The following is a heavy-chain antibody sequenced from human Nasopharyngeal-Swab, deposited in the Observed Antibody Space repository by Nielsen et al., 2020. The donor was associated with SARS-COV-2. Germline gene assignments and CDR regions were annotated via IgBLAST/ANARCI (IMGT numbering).Heavy chain of an antibody. Sequence: GGSLRLSCAASGFTFSSYSMNWVRQAPGKGLEWVSSISSSSSYIYYADSVKGRFTISRDNAKNSLYLQMNSLRAEDTAVYYCARGQYCSSTSCYARGDYYYYGMDVWGQGTTVTVSS. J-gene: IGHJ6*02. CDR1: GFTFSSYS. CDR2: ISSSSSYI. CDR3: ARGQYCSSTSCYARGDYYYYGMDV. V-gene: IGHV3-21*01. D-gene: IGHD2-2*01.